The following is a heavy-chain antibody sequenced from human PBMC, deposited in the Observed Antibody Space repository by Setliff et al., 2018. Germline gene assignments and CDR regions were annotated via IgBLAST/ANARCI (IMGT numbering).Heavy chain of an antibody. D-gene: IGHD3-10*01. Sequence: GGSLRLSCVASGFTFTNAWMSWVRQAPGKGLEWIGHIKSKTYGGTTDYAAPVKGRFTISRDDSKNTLYLQMNSLKTEDTAVYFCTTVMRTYYYGSGPTPALTSDIWGQGTRVTVSS. CDR2: IKSKTYGGTT. V-gene: IGHV3-15*01. J-gene: IGHJ3*02. CDR3: TTVMRTYYYGSGPTPALTSDI. CDR1: GFTFTNAW.